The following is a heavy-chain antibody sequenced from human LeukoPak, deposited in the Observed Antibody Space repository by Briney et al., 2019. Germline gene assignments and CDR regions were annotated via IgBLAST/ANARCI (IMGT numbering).Heavy chain of an antibody. CDR1: GFTFSSYG. Sequence: GGSLRLSCAASGFTFSSYGMHWVRQAPGKGLEWVAVISYDGSNKYYADSVKGRFTISRDNSKNTLYLQMNSLRAEDTAVYYCAKGGASGGWYVCWFDPWGQGTLVTVSS. CDR2: ISYDGSNK. J-gene: IGHJ5*02. D-gene: IGHD6-19*01. V-gene: IGHV3-30*18. CDR3: AKGGASGGWYVCWFDP.